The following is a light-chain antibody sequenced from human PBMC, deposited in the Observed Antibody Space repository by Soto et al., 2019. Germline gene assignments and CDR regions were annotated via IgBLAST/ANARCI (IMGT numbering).Light chain of an antibody. CDR2: EGS. V-gene: IGLV2-23*01. CDR1: SSDVGSYNL. CDR3: CSYAGNSLYV. J-gene: IGLJ1*01. Sequence: QSVLTQPASVSGSPGQSITTSCTGTSSDVGSYNLVSWYQQHPGKAPKLMIYEGSKRPSGVSNRFSGSKSGNTASLTISGPQAEDEADYYCCSYAGNSLYVFGTGTKVTVL.